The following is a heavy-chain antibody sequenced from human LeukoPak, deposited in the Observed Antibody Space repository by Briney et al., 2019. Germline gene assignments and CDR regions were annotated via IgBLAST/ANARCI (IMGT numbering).Heavy chain of an antibody. CDR3: ARARCPARYGSGSSLDV. CDR1: GYTFTSYY. J-gene: IGHJ6*02. D-gene: IGHD3-10*01. Sequence: ASVKVSCKASGYTFTSYYMHWVRQAPGQGLEWMGIINPSGGSTSYAQKFQGRVTMTRDTSTSTVYMELSSLGSEDTAVYYCARARCPARYGSGSSLDVWGQGTTVTVSS. CDR2: INPSGGST. V-gene: IGHV1-46*01.